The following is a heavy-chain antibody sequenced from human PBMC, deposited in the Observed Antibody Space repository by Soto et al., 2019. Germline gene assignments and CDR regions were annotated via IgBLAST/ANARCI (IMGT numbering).Heavy chain of an antibody. D-gene: IGHD3-3*01. J-gene: IGHJ6*02. V-gene: IGHV5-10-1*01. CDR2: IDPSDSYT. CDR3: ARHPPVYDFWSGYYSETDYYGMDV. Sequence: GESLKISCKGSGYSFPSYLISWVRQMPGKGLEWMGRIDPSDSYTNYSPSFQGHVTISADKSISTAYLQWSSLKASDTAMYYCARHPPVYDFWSGYYSETDYYGMDVWGQGTTVTVSS. CDR1: GYSFPSYL.